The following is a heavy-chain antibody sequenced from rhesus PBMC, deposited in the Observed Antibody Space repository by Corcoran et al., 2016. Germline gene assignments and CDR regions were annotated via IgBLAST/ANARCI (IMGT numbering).Heavy chain of an antibody. CDR3: ARDPPQYCSSTYCSTSPGY. CDR2: IYGSRGSN. J-gene: IGHJ4*01. D-gene: IGHD2-15*01. V-gene: IGHV4-76*01. Sequence: QVQLQESGPGVVKPSETLSLTCAVSGGSISSGYDWSWIRQPPGKGLEWIGYIYGSRGSNTPNPSLKNRVTISKAASQNQFSLKLSSVTAADTAVYYCARDPPQYCSSTYCSTSPGYWGQGVLVTVSS. CDR1: GGSISSGYD.